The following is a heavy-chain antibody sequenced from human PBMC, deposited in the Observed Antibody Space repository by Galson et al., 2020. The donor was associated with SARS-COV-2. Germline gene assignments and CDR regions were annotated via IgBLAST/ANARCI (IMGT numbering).Heavy chain of an antibody. Sequence: SETLSLTCTVPGGSISSGSYYWSWIRQPAGKGLEWIGRIHTSGSTNYNPSLKSRVTISLDTSKNQFSLKLSSVTAADTAVYYCARSQDSSGNAFDIWGQGTMVTVSS. CDR1: GGSISSGSYY. J-gene: IGHJ3*02. CDR3: ARSQDSSGNAFDI. V-gene: IGHV4-61*02. D-gene: IGHD3-22*01. CDR2: IHTSGST.